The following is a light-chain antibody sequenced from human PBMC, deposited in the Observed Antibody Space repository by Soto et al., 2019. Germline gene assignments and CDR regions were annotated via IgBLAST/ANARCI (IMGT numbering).Light chain of an antibody. CDR2: GAS. Sequence: EKVMTKPPASIASALPEESATHSCCVNRTVNSNLAWYQKKPGQAPRLVIYGASTRGPGMPARFSGSGSGTEVTLTISSMQSEDFAIYYCRQYYYRTPITFGQGTRVEIK. V-gene: IGKV3D-15*01. CDR3: RQYYYRTPIT. J-gene: IGKJ5*01. CDR1: RTVNSN.